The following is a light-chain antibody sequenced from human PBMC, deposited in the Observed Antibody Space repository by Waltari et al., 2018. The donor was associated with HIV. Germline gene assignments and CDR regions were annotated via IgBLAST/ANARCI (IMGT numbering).Light chain of an antibody. V-gene: IGKV4-1*01. Sequence: DIVMTQSPASLAVSLGGRATINCQSGRSVLYNNQNYLAWYHQKPGQPPKLLIYWASTRESGVPDRFSGSGSGTDFTLTISGLQAEDVSVYYCQQYYSTPWTFGQGTKVEIK. CDR2: WAS. J-gene: IGKJ1*01. CDR3: QQYYSTPWT. CDR1: RSVLYNNQNY.